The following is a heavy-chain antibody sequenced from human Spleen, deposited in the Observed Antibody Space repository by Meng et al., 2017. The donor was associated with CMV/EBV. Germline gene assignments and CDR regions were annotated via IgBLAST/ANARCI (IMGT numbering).Heavy chain of an antibody. Sequence: ASVKVSCKASRYTFTEYHMHWVRQAPGQGLEWMGWINPNSGGTDYAPKFQGRVTMTRDTSIGTAYMELSRLKSDDTAVYYCARDASYSSILYWGQGTLVTVSS. CDR1: RYTFTEYH. CDR3: ARDASYSSILY. V-gene: IGHV1-2*02. D-gene: IGHD6-19*01. J-gene: IGHJ4*02. CDR2: INPNSGGT.